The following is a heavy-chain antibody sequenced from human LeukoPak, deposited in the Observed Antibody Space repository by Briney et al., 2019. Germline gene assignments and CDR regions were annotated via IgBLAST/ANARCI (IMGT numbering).Heavy chain of an antibody. CDR3: ARTYCSSTSCYYGYYYYGMDV. CDR1: GFTFSSYW. V-gene: IGHV3-7*01. D-gene: IGHD2-2*01. CDR2: IKQDGSEK. Sequence: PPGGSLRLSCAASGFTFSSYWMSWVRQAPGKGLEWVANIKQDGSEKYYVDSVKGRFTISRDNAKNSLYLQMNSLRAEDTAVYYCARTYCSSTSCYYGYYYYGMDVWGQGTTVTVSS. J-gene: IGHJ6*02.